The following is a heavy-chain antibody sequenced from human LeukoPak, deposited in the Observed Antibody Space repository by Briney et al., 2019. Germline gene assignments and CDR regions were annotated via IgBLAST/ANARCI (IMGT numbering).Heavy chain of an antibody. D-gene: IGHD3-10*01. Sequence: PGRSLRLSCAASGFTFSSYAMHWVRQAPGKGLEWVAVISYDGSNKYYADSVKGRFTISRDNSKNTLYLQMNSLRAEDTAVYYCAKDEFRASGTFDYWGQGTLVTVSS. CDR1: GFTFSSYA. CDR3: AKDEFRASGTFDY. CDR2: ISYDGSNK. J-gene: IGHJ4*02. V-gene: IGHV3-30-3*01.